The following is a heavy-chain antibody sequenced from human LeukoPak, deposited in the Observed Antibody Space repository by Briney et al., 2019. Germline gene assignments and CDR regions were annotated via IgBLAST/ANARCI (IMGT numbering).Heavy chain of an antibody. CDR2: ISNFGSKT. CDR3: ARYWSNWSADY. Sequence: GRSLRLSCAASGFTFDRYSMHWVRQVPGKGLEWVAAISNFGSKTFYANSVKGRFTISRDNAKNSLYLQLNSLRAEDTAVYYCARYWSNWSADYWGQGTLVTVSS. J-gene: IGHJ4*02. D-gene: IGHD1-20*01. V-gene: IGHV3-30-3*01. CDR1: GFTFDRYS.